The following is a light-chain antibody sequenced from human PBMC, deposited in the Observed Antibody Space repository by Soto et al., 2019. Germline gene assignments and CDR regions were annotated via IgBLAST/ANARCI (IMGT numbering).Light chain of an antibody. J-gene: IGKJ1*01. Sequence: EIVLTQSPGTLSLSPGERATLSCRARQCVSSAYLAWYQQKPGQAPRLLIYDVSSRATGIPDRFSGSGSGTDFTLTVSRLEPEDFAVYYCQQYGSSPETFGQGTRWIS. CDR2: DVS. CDR3: QQYGSSPET. CDR1: QCVSSAY. V-gene: IGKV3-20*01.